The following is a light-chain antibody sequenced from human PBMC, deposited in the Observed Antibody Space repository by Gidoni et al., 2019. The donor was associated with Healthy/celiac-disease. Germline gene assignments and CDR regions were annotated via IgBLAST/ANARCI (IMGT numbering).Light chain of an antibody. Sequence: DIQLTQSPSSLSASVGDRVTITCRASPSISSYLNWYHQKPGKAPKLMIYAASSLQSGVPSRFSGSGSGTDFTLTISSLQPEDFATYYCQQSYSTPVTFGQGTKVEIK. CDR1: PSISSY. CDR2: AAS. J-gene: IGKJ1*01. V-gene: IGKV1-39*01. CDR3: QQSYSTPVT.